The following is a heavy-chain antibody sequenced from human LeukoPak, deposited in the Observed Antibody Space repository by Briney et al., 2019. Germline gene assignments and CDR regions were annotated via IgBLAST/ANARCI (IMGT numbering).Heavy chain of an antibody. V-gene: IGHV4-61*05. CDR2: IYYSGST. J-gene: IGHJ5*02. CDR3: ARGLISSIAARPDWFDP. D-gene: IGHD6-6*01. CDR1: GGSISYSSYY. Sequence: SETLSLTCTVSGGSISYSSYYWGWVRQPPGKGLEWIGYIYYSGSTNYNPSLKSRVTISVDTSKNQFSLKLSSVTAADTAVYYCARGLISSIAARPDWFDPWGQGTLVTVSS.